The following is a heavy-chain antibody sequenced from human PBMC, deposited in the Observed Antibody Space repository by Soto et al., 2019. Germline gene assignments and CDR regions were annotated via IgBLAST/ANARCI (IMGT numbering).Heavy chain of an antibody. CDR3: TIVANDH. Sequence: EVQLLESGGGLVQPGGSLRLSCAASGFTFSSFPMTWVRQAPGKGLEWVSSVSGSGGRTSYADSVKGRVTIARDNSNNTLYLQINSLRAEDTAVYYCTIVANDHWGQGTLVIVSS. CDR2: VSGSGGRT. V-gene: IGHV3-23*01. J-gene: IGHJ4*02. D-gene: IGHD5-12*01. CDR1: GFTFSSFP.